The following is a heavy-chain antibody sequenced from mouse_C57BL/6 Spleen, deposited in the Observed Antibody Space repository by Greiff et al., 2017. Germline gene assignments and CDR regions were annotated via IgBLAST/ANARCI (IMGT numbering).Heavy chain of an antibody. CDR2: INPNNGGT. Sequence: VQLQQSGPELVKPGASVKIPCKASGYTFTDYNMDWVKQSHGKSLEWIGDINPNNGGTIYNQKFKGKATLTVDKSSSTAYMELRSLTSEDTAVYYCARAGDDYDEGYLYFDVWGTGTTVTVSS. V-gene: IGHV1-18*01. J-gene: IGHJ1*03. CDR1: GYTFTDYN. D-gene: IGHD2-4*01. CDR3: ARAGDDYDEGYLYFDV.